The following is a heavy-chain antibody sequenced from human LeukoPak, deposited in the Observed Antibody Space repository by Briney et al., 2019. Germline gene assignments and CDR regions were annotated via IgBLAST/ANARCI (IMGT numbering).Heavy chain of an antibody. CDR3: ARDHGYSSSLPPHG. CDR2: LSGSGGST. J-gene: IGHJ4*02. D-gene: IGHD6-6*01. V-gene: IGHV3-23*01. CDR1: GFTFAGYA. Sequence: PGGSLRLSCAASGFTFAGYAMSWVRQAPGKGLGWVSTLSGSGGSTYYADSVKGRFTISRDNSKNTLYVQMNSLRAEDTAVYYCARDHGYSSSLPPHGGGQGTLVTVSS.